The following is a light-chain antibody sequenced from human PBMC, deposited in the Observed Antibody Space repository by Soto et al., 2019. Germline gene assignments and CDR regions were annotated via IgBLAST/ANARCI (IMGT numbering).Light chain of an antibody. Sequence: EIVLTQSPGTLSLSPGERVTLSCRASRGVSNNYLAWYQQKPGQAPRLLIYGTASRASGIPDRFSGSGSGTGFTLTISGLEPEDFAVYYCQQYGGSPRTFGQGTKVDIK. J-gene: IGKJ1*01. CDR3: QQYGGSPRT. V-gene: IGKV3-20*01. CDR1: RGVSNNY. CDR2: GTA.